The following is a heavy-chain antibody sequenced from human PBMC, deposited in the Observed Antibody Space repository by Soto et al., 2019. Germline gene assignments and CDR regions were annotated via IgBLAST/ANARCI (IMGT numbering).Heavy chain of an antibody. Sequence: GGSLRLSCAASGFTFSSYAMSWVRQAPGKGLEWVSAISGSGGSTYYADSVEGRFTISRDNSKNTLYLQMNSLRAEDTAVYYCAKDDRIAASSGPFDYWGQGTLVTVSS. CDR2: ISGSGGST. J-gene: IGHJ4*02. V-gene: IGHV3-23*01. CDR3: AKDDRIAASSGPFDY. CDR1: GFTFSSYA. D-gene: IGHD6-6*01.